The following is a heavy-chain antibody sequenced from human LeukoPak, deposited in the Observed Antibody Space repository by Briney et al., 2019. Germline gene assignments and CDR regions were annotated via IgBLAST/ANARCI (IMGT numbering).Heavy chain of an antibody. J-gene: IGHJ4*02. D-gene: IGHD6-13*01. V-gene: IGHV3-23*01. Sequence: GGSLRLSCGASGFTFSNYAMSWVRQAPGKGLEWVSGISGSGGSTYYADSVKGRFTISRDNSKNTLYLQMNSLRAEDTAVYYCAKYSSSCFDYWGQGTLVTVSS. CDR1: GFTFSNYA. CDR3: AKYSSSCFDY. CDR2: ISGSGGST.